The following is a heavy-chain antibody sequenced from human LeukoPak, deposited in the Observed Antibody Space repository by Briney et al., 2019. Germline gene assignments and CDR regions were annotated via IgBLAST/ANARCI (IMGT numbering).Heavy chain of an antibody. Sequence: GGSLRLSCAASGFTVSSNYMSWVRQAPGKGLEWVSVIYSGGSTYYADSVKGRFTISRDNSKNTLYLQMNSLRAEDTAVYCCARAPRGDYFDYWGQGTLVTVSS. CDR1: GFTVSSNY. D-gene: IGHD3-10*01. CDR2: IYSGGST. CDR3: ARAPRGDYFDY. J-gene: IGHJ4*02. V-gene: IGHV3-53*01.